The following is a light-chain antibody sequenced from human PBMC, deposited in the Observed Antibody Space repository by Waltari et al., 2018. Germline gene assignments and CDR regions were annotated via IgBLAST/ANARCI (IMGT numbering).Light chain of an antibody. CDR2: QAS. CDR1: PGISSW. Sequence: DIQMTQSPSTLSASVGDTVTITCRASPGISSWLAWYQQKPGKAPKLLIYQASSLESGVPSRFSGSGSGTEFTLTISSLQPDDIATYYCQQYKSYSWTFGQGTKVEIK. J-gene: IGKJ1*01. V-gene: IGKV1-5*03. CDR3: QQYKSYSWT.